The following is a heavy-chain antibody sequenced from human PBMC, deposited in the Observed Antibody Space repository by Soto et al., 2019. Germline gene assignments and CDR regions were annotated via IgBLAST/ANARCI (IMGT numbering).Heavy chain of an antibody. V-gene: IGHV4-4*07. Sequence: PSETLSLTCTVSGGSISSYYWSWIRQPAGKGLEWIGRIYTSGSTNYNPSLKSRVTMSVDTSKNQFSLKLSSVTAADTAIYYCARHYYYDSRAYYAMDVWGQGTTVTVS. D-gene: IGHD3-22*01. CDR1: GGSISSYY. CDR2: IYTSGST. CDR3: ARHYYYDSRAYYAMDV. J-gene: IGHJ6*02.